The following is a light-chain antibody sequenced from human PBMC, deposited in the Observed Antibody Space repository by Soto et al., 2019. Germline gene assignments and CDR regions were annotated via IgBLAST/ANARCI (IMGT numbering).Light chain of an antibody. CDR2: KAS. J-gene: IGKJ4*01. Sequence: DIQMTQSPSTLSASVGDRVTITCRASQNINNWLAWYQQKPGKAPNLLINKASSLESGVPSRFSGSGSGTGFTLTISSLQPDDFATYSCQQYDSYPFTFGGGTKVEIK. V-gene: IGKV1-5*03. CDR3: QQYDSYPFT. CDR1: QNINNW.